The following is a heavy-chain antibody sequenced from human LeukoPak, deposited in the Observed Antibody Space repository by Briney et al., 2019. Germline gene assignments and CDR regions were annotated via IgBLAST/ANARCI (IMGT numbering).Heavy chain of an antibody. CDR3: AGVLKLSSGWDWGDY. J-gene: IGHJ4*02. CDR1: GFTFTTYG. V-gene: IGHV1-18*01. CDR2: ISAYNGNT. D-gene: IGHD6-19*01. Sequence: GASVKVSCKASGFTFTTYGISWVGQAPGQGREWMGWISAYNGNTNYVQKLQGRVTMTTDTSTSTAYMELRSLRSDDTAVYYCAGVLKLSSGWDWGDYWGQGTLVTVSS.